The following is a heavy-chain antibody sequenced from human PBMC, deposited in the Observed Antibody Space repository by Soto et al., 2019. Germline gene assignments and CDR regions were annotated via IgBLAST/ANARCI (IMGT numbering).Heavy chain of an antibody. D-gene: IGHD2-2*01. Sequence: QVQLVQSGAEVKKPGASVKVSCKTSGYTFTGYYIYWVRQAPGQGLEWMGWINPHSGGTDSSQKFQGRVTMTRDTSIRTAYMELSRLRSDDTAVYYCAGTSCSSTTCPTTYWGQGTLVTVPS. CDR1: GYTFTGYY. CDR2: INPHSGGT. J-gene: IGHJ4*02. CDR3: AGTSCSSTTCPTTY. V-gene: IGHV1-2*02.